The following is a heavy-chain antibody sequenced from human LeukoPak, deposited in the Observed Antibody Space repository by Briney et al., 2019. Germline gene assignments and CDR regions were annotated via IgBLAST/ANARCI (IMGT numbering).Heavy chain of an antibody. CDR1: GYTFTSYY. J-gene: IGHJ4*02. CDR3: ARVYPSGSYDY. CDR2: INPSGGST. V-gene: IGHV1-46*01. Sequence: ASVKVSCKASGYTFTSYYMHWVRQAPGQGLEWMGIINPSGGSTSYARKFQGRVTMTRDTSTSTVYMGLSSLRSEDTAVCYCARVYPSGSYDYWGQGTLVTVSS. D-gene: IGHD1-26*01.